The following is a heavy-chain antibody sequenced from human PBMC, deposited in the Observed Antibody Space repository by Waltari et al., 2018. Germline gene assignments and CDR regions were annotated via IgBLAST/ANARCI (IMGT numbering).Heavy chain of an antibody. CDR1: GHSVSSGYY. V-gene: IGHV4-38-2*01. Sequence: QVQLQESGPGLVKPSETLFLTCAVSGHSVSSGYYWGWIRQPLGKGLEWIGSIRHDEGTYYKPSLRSRVTISVDTSKNQFSLNLRSVTAADTAVYYCARGTATGTTDLAHWGQGALVTVSS. CDR3: ARGTATGTTDLAH. CDR2: IRHDEGT. D-gene: IGHD1-1*01. J-gene: IGHJ4*02.